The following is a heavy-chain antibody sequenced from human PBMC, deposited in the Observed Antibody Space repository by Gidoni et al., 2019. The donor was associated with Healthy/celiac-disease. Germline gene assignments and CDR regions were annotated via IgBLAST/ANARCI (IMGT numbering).Heavy chain of an antibody. J-gene: IGHJ6*02. CDR1: GCTFRCHS. CDR2: ISYDGSNK. Sequence: QGQLVASGGGVVQPGRSLRLPCAADGCTFRCHSMHWVRQAPGKGLEWVAVISYDGSNKYYADSVKGRFPIARDNSKNTLYLQMNSLRAEDTAVYYCAKGLTGDILTGPRDYYGMDVWGQGTTVTVSS. D-gene: IGHD3-9*01. V-gene: IGHV3-30*18. CDR3: AKGLTGDILTGPRDYYGMDV.